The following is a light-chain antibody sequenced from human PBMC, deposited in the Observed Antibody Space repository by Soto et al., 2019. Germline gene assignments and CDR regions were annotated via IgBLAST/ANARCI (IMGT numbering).Light chain of an antibody. CDR3: SSYTSSSTPGV. V-gene: IGLV2-14*01. CDR2: DVS. J-gene: IGLJ3*02. Sequence: QSALTQPAPVSGSPGQSITISCTGTSSDVGGYNYVSWYQQHPGKAPKLMIYDVSNRPSGVSNRFSGSKSGNTASLTISGLQAEDEADYYCSSYTSSSTPGVFGGGTKLTVL. CDR1: SSDVGGYNY.